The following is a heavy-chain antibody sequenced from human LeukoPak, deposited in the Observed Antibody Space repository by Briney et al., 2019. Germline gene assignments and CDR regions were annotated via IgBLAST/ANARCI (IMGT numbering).Heavy chain of an antibody. V-gene: IGHV1-18*01. CDR1: GYTFTIYG. Sequence: ASVSVSCRASGYTFTIYGMSGGRQAPGQGREGMGWISAYNGNTSYAQKLHGTATMTTDTSTSTAYMELRSLRSDGTAVYYCARDRQQLATSTVAFDIWGQGTMVTVSS. CDR2: ISAYNGNT. D-gene: IGHD6-13*01. J-gene: IGHJ3*02. CDR3: ARDRQQLATSTVAFDI.